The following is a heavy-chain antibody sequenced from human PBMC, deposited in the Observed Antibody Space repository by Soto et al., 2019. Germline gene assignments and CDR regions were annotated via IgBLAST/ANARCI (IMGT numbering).Heavy chain of an antibody. CDR2: IYPGDSDT. Sequence: PGQSLKISCKGSGYSFTSYWIGWVRQMPGKGLEWMGIIYPGDSDTRYSPSFQGQVTISADKSISTAYLQWSSLKASDTAMYYCARGGRGLHLGELPTRYYYYYMDVWGKGTTVTVSS. J-gene: IGHJ6*03. CDR1: GYSFTSYW. CDR3: ARGGRGLHLGELPTRYYYYYMDV. V-gene: IGHV5-51*01. D-gene: IGHD3-16*01.